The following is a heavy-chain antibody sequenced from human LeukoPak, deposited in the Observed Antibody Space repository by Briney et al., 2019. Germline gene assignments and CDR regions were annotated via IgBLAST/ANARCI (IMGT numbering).Heavy chain of an antibody. Sequence: SVKVSCKASGGTFSSYAISWVRQAPGQGLEWMGGIIPIFGTANYAQKLQGRVTMTTDTSTSTAYMELRSLRSDDTAVYYCARIGGSSRNDFDYWGQGTLVTVSS. CDR1: GGTFSSYA. J-gene: IGHJ4*02. CDR2: IIPIFGTA. D-gene: IGHD6-13*01. V-gene: IGHV1-69*05. CDR3: ARIGGSSRNDFDY.